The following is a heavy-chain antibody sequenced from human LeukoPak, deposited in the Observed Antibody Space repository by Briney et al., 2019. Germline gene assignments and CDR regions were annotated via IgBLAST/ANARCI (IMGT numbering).Heavy chain of an antibody. CDR3: ARHSPRRIAVAGTTLWFDP. J-gene: IGHJ5*01. CDR2: ICHSGTT. D-gene: IGHD6-19*01. CDR1: GGSISNYC. Sequence: PSGTLSLTCTVSGGSISNYCWSWIRQPPGKGLEWIGYICHSGTTNYNPSLKSRVTISVVRSKNQFSLKLIFVTAADTAVYYCARHSPRRIAVAGTTLWFDPWGQGTLVTV. V-gene: IGHV4-59*08.